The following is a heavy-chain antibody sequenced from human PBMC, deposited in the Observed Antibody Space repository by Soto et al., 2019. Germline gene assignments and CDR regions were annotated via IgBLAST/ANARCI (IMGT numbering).Heavy chain of an antibody. J-gene: IGHJ4*02. V-gene: IGHV3-23*01. Sequence: EVQLLESGGGLVQPGGSLTLSCATSGFTFTSHAMSWVRQAPGKGLEWVSVISGSGGTTLYADSVKGRFTISRDSSKNTLYLHMNSLSAEDTAVYYCAKDGQRIQLWYFDHWGQGTLVTVSS. CDR2: ISGSGGTT. CDR1: GFTFTSHA. D-gene: IGHD5-18*01. CDR3: AKDGQRIQLWYFDH.